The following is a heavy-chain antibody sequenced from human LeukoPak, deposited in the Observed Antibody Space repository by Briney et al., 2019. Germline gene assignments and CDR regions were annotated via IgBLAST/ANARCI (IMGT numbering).Heavy chain of an antibody. CDR1: GGSFSSISLY. Sequence: SETLSLSCPDSGGSFSSISLYWGWLRQPPGKGLEWIATIYYSGSTYYNPSLRSRVTISLDTSKNQFSLKLTSVTAADTAVYYCAYSVADTFDEISGSYTFDVWGRGTTVTVSS. D-gene: IGHD3-3*01. V-gene: IGHV4-39*01. CDR3: AYSVADTFDEISGSYTFDV. CDR2: IYYSGST. J-gene: IGHJ3*01.